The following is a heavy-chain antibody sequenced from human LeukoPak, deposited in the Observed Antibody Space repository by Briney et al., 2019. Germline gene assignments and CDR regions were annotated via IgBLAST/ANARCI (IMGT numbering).Heavy chain of an antibody. V-gene: IGHV1-18*01. CDR2: ISAYNGNT. Sequence: ASVKVSCKASGYTFTSYAISWVRQAPGQGLEWMGWISAYNGNTNYAQKFQGRVTMTTDTSTSTAYMELRSLRSDDTAVYYCARTRGGYYDSSGSRRYFDLWGRGTLVTVSS. CDR3: ARTRGGYYDSSGSRRYFDL. CDR1: GYTFTSYA. J-gene: IGHJ2*01. D-gene: IGHD3-22*01.